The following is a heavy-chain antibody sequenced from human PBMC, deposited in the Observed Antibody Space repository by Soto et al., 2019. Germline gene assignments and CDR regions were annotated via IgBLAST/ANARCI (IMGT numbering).Heavy chain of an antibody. CDR1: GFTFSSYW. D-gene: IGHD2-15*01. Sequence: GGSLRLSCAASGFTFSSYWMHWVRQAPGKGLVWVSHVNSDGSYTSYADSVKGRFTISRDNAKDTLYLQMNSLRAEDAALYYCARGDRCSGGTCYSVGYYGMDVWGQGTTVTVSS. CDR3: ARGDRCSGGTCYSVGYYGMDV. V-gene: IGHV3-74*01. J-gene: IGHJ6*02. CDR2: VNSDGSYT.